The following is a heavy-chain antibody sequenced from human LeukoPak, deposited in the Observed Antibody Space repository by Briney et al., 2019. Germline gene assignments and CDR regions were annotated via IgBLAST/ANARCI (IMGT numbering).Heavy chain of an antibody. V-gene: IGHV4-34*01. CDR3: ARRGGWFDP. Sequence: SETLSLTCAVYGGSFSGYYWSWIRQPPGKGLEWIGEINHSGSTNYNPSLKSRVTISVDTSKNQFSLKLSSVTAADRAVYYCARRGGWFDPWGQGTLVTVSS. CDR2: INHSGST. J-gene: IGHJ5*02. CDR1: GGSFSGYY.